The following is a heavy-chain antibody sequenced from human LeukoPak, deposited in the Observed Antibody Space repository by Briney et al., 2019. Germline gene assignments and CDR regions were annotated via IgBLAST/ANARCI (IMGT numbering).Heavy chain of an antibody. V-gene: IGHV4-38-2*02. CDR3: AKVFGSRWASYYFDY. Sequence: SETLSLTCTVSGYSISSGYYWGWIRRPPGKGLEWIGTIYNSGSTYYNASLESRVTISVDTSKNQFSLKLSSVTAADTAVYYCAKVFGSRWASYYFDYWGQGTLVTVSS. D-gene: IGHD6-19*01. J-gene: IGHJ4*02. CDR2: IYNSGST. CDR1: GYSISSGYY.